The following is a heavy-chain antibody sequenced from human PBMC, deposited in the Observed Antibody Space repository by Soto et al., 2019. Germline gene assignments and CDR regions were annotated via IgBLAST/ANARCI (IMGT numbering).Heavy chain of an antibody. CDR3: ARHELLWFGELLKGDYYYGMDV. V-gene: IGHV1-69*01. CDR2: IIPIFGTA. J-gene: IGHJ6*02. D-gene: IGHD3-10*01. CDR1: GGTFSSYA. Sequence: QVQLVQSGAEVKKPGSSVKVSCKASGGTFSSYAISWVRQAPGQGLEWMGGIIPIFGTANYAQKFQGRVTITADESTSTAYMELSSLRSEDTAVYYCARHELLWFGELLKGDYYYGMDVWGQGTTVTVSS.